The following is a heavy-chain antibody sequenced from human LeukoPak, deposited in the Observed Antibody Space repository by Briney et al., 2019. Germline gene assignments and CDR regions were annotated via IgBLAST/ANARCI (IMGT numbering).Heavy chain of an antibody. CDR2: IYYSGST. CDR1: GGSISSSSYY. CDR3: ASQKIYYGSGSYFNFDY. J-gene: IGHJ4*02. Sequence: PSETLSLTCTVSGGSISSSSYYWGWIRQHPGKGLEWIGYIYYSGSTYYNPSLKSRVTISVDTSKNQFSLKLSSVTAADTAVYYCASQKIYYGSGSYFNFDYWGQGTLVTVSS. D-gene: IGHD3-10*01. V-gene: IGHV4-31*03.